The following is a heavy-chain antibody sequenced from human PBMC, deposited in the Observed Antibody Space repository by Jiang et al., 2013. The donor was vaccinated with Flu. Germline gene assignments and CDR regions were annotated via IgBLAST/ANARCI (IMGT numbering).Heavy chain of an antibody. D-gene: IGHD1-7*01. Sequence: GAEVKKPGSSVKVSCKASGGTFSSYAISWVRQAPGQGLEWMGGIIPIFGTANYAQKFQGRVTITADKSTSTAYMELSSLRSEDTAVYYCARTGITGTPNVRGWVSMDWFDPWAREPWSPSPQ. CDR3: ARTGITGTPNVRGWVSMDWFDP. CDR1: GGTFSSYA. V-gene: IGHV1-69*06. J-gene: IGHJ5*02. CDR2: IIPIFGTA.